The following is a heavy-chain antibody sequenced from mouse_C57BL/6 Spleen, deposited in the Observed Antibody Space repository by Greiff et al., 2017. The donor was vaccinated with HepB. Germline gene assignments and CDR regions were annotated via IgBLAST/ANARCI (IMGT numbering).Heavy chain of an antibody. J-gene: IGHJ2*01. V-gene: IGHV1-50*01. D-gene: IGHD2-4*01. CDR2: IDPSDSYT. Sequence: VQLQQPGAELVKPGASVKLSCKASGYTFTSYWMQWVKQRPGQGLEWIGEIDPSDSYTNYNQKFKGKATLTVDTSSSTAYMQLSSLTSEDSAVYYCARSYYDAHYFDYWGQVTTLTVSS. CDR3: ARSYYDAHYFDY. CDR1: GYTFTSYW.